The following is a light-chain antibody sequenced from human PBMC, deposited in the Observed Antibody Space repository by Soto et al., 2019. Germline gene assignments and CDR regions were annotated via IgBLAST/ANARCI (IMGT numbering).Light chain of an antibody. CDR1: QSVLYNSNNKNY. V-gene: IGKV4-1*01. J-gene: IGKJ3*01. CDR3: QQYRSSPFT. Sequence: DIVMTQSPDSLAVSLGERATINCKSSQSVLYNSNNKNYLAWYQQKPGQAPKMLIYWASTRESGVPDRFSGSGSGTNFSLTVSSLQAEDVAVYYCQQYRSSPFTCGPGTKVDI. CDR2: WAS.